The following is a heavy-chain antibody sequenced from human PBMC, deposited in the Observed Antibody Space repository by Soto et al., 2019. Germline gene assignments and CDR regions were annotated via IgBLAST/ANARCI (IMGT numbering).Heavy chain of an antibody. Sequence: QVQLVQSGAEVKKPGSSVKVSCKASGGTFSSYTISWVRQAPGQGLEWMGRIIPILGIANYAQKFQGRVTITADKSTSTADMELSSLRSEDTAVYYCARGRQRMNPIRDAFDIWGQGTMVTVSS. D-gene: IGHD3-9*01. CDR3: ARGRQRMNPIRDAFDI. CDR1: GGTFSSYT. J-gene: IGHJ3*02. CDR2: IIPILGIA. V-gene: IGHV1-69*02.